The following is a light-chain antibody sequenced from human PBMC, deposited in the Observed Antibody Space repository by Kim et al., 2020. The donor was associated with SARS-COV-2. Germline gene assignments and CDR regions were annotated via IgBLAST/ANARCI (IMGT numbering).Light chain of an antibody. J-gene: IGKJ4*01. CDR3: QQNNNSTHT. Sequence: VSPEERATRSCRASPSVSSDCAWYQTKPGQAPMLLIYGASNRASGIPARFSGGGSGSEFTLTISRLQSEDFAVYYCQQNNNSTHTFGEGTKVDIK. V-gene: IGKV3-15*01. CDR1: PSVSSD. CDR2: GAS.